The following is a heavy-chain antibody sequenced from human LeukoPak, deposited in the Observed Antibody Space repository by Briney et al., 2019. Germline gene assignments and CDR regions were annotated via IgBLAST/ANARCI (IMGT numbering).Heavy chain of an antibody. CDR3: TRDVREAYDI. CDR2: INQDGSEK. Sequence: GGSLRLSCEASGFRFGGFWMNWVREAPGKGPERVDNINQDGSEKLYVDSVKGRFTISRDNAKNSLYLQMNSLRVEDTAVYYCTRDVREAYDIWGHGTMVTVSS. D-gene: IGHD3-16*01. V-gene: IGHV3-7*01. CDR1: GFRFGGFW. J-gene: IGHJ3*02.